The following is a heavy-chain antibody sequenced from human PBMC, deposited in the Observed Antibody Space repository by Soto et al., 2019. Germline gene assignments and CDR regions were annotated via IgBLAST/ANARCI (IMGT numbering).Heavy chain of an antibody. D-gene: IGHD2-15*01. V-gene: IGHV1-69*13. CDR2: IIPISGTT. J-gene: IGHJ6*02. CDR1: GGTFSTHA. Sequence: SVKVSCKASGGTFSTHAIIWVRQAPGHGLEWMGGIIPISGTTYYTQKFQGRVTITADEPTSTAFMELSSLKSDDTAVFYCERGYCSGGTCYSGMDVWGQGTMVTVSS. CDR3: ERGYCSGGTCYSGMDV.